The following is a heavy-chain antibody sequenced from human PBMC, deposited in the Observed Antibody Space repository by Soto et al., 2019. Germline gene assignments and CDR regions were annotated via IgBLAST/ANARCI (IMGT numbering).Heavy chain of an antibody. V-gene: IGHV4-39*01. CDR3: ASAYDILAGYYNVSNWFDP. CDR1: GGSISSSSYY. Sequence: SETLSLTCTVSGGSISSSSYYWGWIRQPPGKGLEWIGSIYYSGSTYYNPSLKSRVTISVDTSKNQFSLKLSSVTAADTAVYYCASAYDILAGYYNVSNWFDPWGQGTLVTVSS. CDR2: IYYSGST. D-gene: IGHD3-9*01. J-gene: IGHJ5*02.